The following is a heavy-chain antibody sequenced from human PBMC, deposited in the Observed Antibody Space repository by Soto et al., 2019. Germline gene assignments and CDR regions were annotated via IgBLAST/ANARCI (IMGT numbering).Heavy chain of an antibody. Sequence: KASETLSLTCTVSGGSISSSSYYWGWIRQPPGKGLEWIGSIYYSGSTYYNPSLKSRVTISVDTSKNQFSLKLSSVTAADTAVYYCARRITIFGVVTMPPYYFDYWGQGTLVTVSS. V-gene: IGHV4-39*01. CDR3: ARRITIFGVVTMPPYYFDY. CDR2: IYYSGST. CDR1: GGSISSSSYY. D-gene: IGHD3-3*01. J-gene: IGHJ4*02.